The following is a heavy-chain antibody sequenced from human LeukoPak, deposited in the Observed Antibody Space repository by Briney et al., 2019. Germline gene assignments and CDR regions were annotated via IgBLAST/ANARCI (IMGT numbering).Heavy chain of an antibody. CDR3: ARDLGYDILTGHSPSGFRD. CDR1: GFTFSSYA. V-gene: IGHV3-64*01. D-gene: IGHD3-9*01. Sequence: PRGSLRLSCAASGFTFSSYAMPWVRQAPGKGLEYVSAISSNGGSTYYANSVKGRFTISRDNSKNTLYLQMGSLRAEDMAVYYCARDLGYDILTGHSPSGFRDWGQGTLVTVSS. J-gene: IGHJ4*02. CDR2: ISSNGGST.